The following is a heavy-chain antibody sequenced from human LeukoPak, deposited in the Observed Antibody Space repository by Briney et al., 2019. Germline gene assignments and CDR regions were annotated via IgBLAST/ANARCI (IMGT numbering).Heavy chain of an antibody. Sequence: EASVTVSCKASGYTFTSYDINWVRQATGQGLEWMGWMNPNSGNTGYAQKFQGGVTMTRNTSISTAYMELSSLRSEDTAVYYCARVGGGCSSTSCYHPFYYYYYYGMDVWGQGTTVTVS. V-gene: IGHV1-8*01. J-gene: IGHJ6*02. CDR3: ARVGGGCSSTSCYHPFYYYYYYGMDV. CDR2: MNPNSGNT. D-gene: IGHD2-2*01. CDR1: GYTFTSYD.